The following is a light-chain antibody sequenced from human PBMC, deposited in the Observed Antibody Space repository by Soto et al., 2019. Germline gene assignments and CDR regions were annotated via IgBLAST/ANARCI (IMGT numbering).Light chain of an antibody. Sequence: EIVLTQSPATLSLSPGERATLSCRASQSVSSYLAWYQQKPGQAPRLLNYDASSRATGIPARFSGSGSGTDFTLTITSLEPEDFAVYYCQQRSNWPSTIGGGTKVEI. J-gene: IGKJ4*01. CDR3: QQRSNWPST. CDR1: QSVSSY. CDR2: DAS. V-gene: IGKV3-11*01.